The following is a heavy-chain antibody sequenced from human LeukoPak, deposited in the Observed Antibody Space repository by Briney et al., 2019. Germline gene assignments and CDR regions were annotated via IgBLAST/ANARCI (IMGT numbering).Heavy chain of an antibody. CDR2: IRYDGSNK. J-gene: IGHJ4*02. V-gene: IGHV3-30*02. CDR1: GFTFSNSD. Sequence: GGSLRLSCAASGFTFSNSDVHWVRQAPGKGLEWVAFIRYDGSNKYYADSVKGRFTISRDNSKNTLYLQMNSLRAEDTAIYYCAKDQAVAGHPLDYWGQGTLVTVSS. D-gene: IGHD6-19*01. CDR3: AKDQAVAGHPLDY.